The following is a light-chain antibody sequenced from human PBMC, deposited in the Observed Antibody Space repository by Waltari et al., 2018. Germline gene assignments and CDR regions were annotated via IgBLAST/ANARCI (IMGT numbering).Light chain of an antibody. CDR3: TSYTTTRLT. Sequence: QSASTQPASVSGSPGQSITISCIGIDSDLGSYNYVSWYRQTPGKAPEVVIYDFSSRPPGVSSRFSGSKSGNTASLTISGLQAEDEGHYYCTSYTTTRLTFGGGTKLTV. V-gene: IGLV2-14*01. CDR2: DFS. J-gene: IGLJ2*01. CDR1: DSDLGSYNY.